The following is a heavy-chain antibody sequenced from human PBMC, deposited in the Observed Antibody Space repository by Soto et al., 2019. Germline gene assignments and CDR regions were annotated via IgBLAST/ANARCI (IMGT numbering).Heavy chain of an antibody. J-gene: IGHJ4*02. CDR2: ISYDGSNK. V-gene: IGHV3-30-3*01. Sequence: QVQLVESGGGVVQPGRSLRLSCAASGFTFSSYAMHWVRQAPGKGLEWVAVISYDGSNKYYADSVKGRFTISRDNSKNTLYLQMNSLGAEDTAVYYCARDNAEPDYWGQGTLVTVSS. CDR3: ARDNAEPDY. D-gene: IGHD2-8*01. CDR1: GFTFSSYA.